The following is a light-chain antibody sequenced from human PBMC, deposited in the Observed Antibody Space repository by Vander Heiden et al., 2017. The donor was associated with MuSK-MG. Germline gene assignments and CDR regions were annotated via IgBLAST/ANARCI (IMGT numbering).Light chain of an antibody. Sequence: SYELTQPPSVSVSPGQTATITCSGDKLGGKYVCWYQQKPGQSPVLIIYQNNKRSPGIPERFSGSRSGNTATLTISGTQAMDESDYYCQAWDSRTVFFGGGTKVTVL. J-gene: IGLJ2*01. CDR1: KLGGKY. CDR2: QNN. V-gene: IGLV3-1*01. CDR3: QAWDSRTVF.